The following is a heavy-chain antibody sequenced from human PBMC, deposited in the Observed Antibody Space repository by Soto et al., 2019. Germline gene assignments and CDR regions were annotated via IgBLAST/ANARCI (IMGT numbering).Heavy chain of an antibody. J-gene: IGHJ4*02. V-gene: IGHV1-69*06. CDR1: GSRFSNYV. CDR2: IIPIFNTT. Sequence: QVQLVQSGAEVKTPGSSLKVSCTVSGSRFSNYVISWVRQAPGHGLEWLGRIIPIFNTTQYAQTFQGRVTITADKDTKTAFLELSSLRSDDTAVYYCAREGRGKKAGYNGLVSLGYWGQGTLVTVSS. CDR3: AREGRGKKAGYNGLVSLGY. D-gene: IGHD2-2*02.